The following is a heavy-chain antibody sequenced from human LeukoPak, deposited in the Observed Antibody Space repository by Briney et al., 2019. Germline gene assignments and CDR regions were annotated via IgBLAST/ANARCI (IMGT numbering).Heavy chain of an antibody. V-gene: IGHV3-7*01. Sequence: GGSLRLPCAASGFTFSSYWMSWVRQAPGKGLEWVANIKQDGSEKYYVDSVKGRFTIFRDNAKNSLYLQMNSLRAEDTAVYYCARGKKTIFGVVPLRYFDYWGQGTLVTVSS. CDR2: IKQDGSEK. CDR1: GFTFSSYW. CDR3: ARGKKTIFGVVPLRYFDY. D-gene: IGHD3-3*01. J-gene: IGHJ4*02.